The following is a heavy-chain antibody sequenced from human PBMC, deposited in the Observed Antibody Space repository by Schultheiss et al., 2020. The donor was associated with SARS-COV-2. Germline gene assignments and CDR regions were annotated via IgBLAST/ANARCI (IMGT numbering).Heavy chain of an antibody. V-gene: IGHV1-69*05. CDR1: GYTLTELS. CDR3: ATSIFGVVIDYYYYMDV. J-gene: IGHJ6*03. Sequence: SVKVSCKVSGYTLTELSMHWVRQAPGQGLEWMGGIIPIFGTANYAQKLQGRVTMTTDTSTSTAYMELSSLRSEDTAVYYCATSIFGVVIDYYYYMDVWGKGTTVTVSS. D-gene: IGHD3-3*01. CDR2: IIPIFGTA.